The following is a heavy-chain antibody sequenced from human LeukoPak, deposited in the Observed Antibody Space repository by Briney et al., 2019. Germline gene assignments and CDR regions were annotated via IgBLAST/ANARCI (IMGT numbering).Heavy chain of an antibody. CDR1: GFTFSSYA. J-gene: IGHJ4*02. V-gene: IGHV3-23*01. CDR3: AKSQTLNEGRLRFLEWLPSPYYFDY. Sequence: GGSLRLSCAASGFTFSSYAMSWVRQAPGEGLEWVSAISGSGGSTYYADSVKGRFTISRDNSKNTLYLQMNSLRAEDTAVYYCAKSQTLNEGRLRFLEWLPSPYYFDYWGQGTLVTVSS. D-gene: IGHD3-3*01. CDR2: ISGSGGST.